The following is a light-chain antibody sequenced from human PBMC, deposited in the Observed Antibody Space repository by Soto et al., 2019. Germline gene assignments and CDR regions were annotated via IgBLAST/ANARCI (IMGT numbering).Light chain of an antibody. CDR2: EVN. CDR3: SSYAGNKGYV. Sequence: QSVLTQPPSASGSPGQSVTISCTGSSSDVGGYNYVSWYQQHPGKAPKLMIYEVNKRPSGVPDRFSGSKSGNTASLTVPGLQAEDEAHYYCSSYAGNKGYVFGTGTKVTVL. J-gene: IGLJ1*01. V-gene: IGLV2-8*01. CDR1: SSDVGGYNY.